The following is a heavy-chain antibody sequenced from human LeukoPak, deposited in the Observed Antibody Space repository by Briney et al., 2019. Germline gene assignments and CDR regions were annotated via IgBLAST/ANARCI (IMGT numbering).Heavy chain of an antibody. D-gene: IGHD2-15*01. Sequence: GGSLRLSCAASGFTFSSYSMNWVRQAPGKGLEWDSSISSSSSYIYYADSVKGRFTISRDNAKNSLYLQMNSLRAEDTAVYYCARSPQLDIVVVVAAIDYWGQGTLVTVSS. V-gene: IGHV3-21*01. CDR3: ARSPQLDIVVVVAAIDY. CDR1: GFTFSSYS. J-gene: IGHJ4*02. CDR2: ISSSSSYI.